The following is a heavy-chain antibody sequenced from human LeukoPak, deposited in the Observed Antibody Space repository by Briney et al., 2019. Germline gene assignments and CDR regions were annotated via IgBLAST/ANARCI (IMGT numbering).Heavy chain of an antibody. Sequence: GGSLRLSCTASGFTFSNYWMHWVRQVPGKGMVWVSSISSSSSYIYYADSVKGRFTISRDNAKNSLHLQMNSLRAEDTAVYYCAREIAVAGTGYFDYWGQGTLVTVSS. D-gene: IGHD6-19*01. CDR2: ISSSSSYI. CDR3: AREIAVAGTGYFDY. V-gene: IGHV3-21*01. CDR1: GFTFSNYW. J-gene: IGHJ4*02.